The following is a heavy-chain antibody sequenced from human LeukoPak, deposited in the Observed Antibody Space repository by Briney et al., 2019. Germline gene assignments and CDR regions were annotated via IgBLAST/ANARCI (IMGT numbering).Heavy chain of an antibody. J-gene: IGHJ4*02. CDR3: ARAYWFGEWQHSSGYYPYYFDY. V-gene: IGHV1-2*02. Sequence: GASVKVSCKASGYTFTGYYMHWVRQAPGQGLEWMGWINPNSGGTNYAQKFQGRVTMTRDTSISTAYMELSRLRSDDTAVYYCARAYWFGEWQHSSGYYPYYFDYWGQGTLVTVSS. D-gene: IGHD3-22*01. CDR2: INPNSGGT. CDR1: GYTFTGYY.